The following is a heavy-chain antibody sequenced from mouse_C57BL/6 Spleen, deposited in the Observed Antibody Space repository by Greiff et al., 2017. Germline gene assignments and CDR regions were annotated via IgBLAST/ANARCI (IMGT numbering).Heavy chain of an antibody. J-gene: IGHJ2*01. CDR3: ANLLLRRYFDY. V-gene: IGHV1-59*01. D-gene: IGHD1-1*01. CDR1: GYTFTSYW. CDR2: IDPSDSYT. Sequence: QVQLQQPGAELVRPGTSVKLSCKASGYTFTSYWMHWVKQRPGQGLEWIGVIDPSDSYTNYNQKFKGKATLTVDTSSSTAYMQLSSLTSEDSAVYYCANLLLRRYFDYWGRGTTLTVSS.